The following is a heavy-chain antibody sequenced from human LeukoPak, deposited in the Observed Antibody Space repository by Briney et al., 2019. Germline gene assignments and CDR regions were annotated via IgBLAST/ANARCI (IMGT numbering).Heavy chain of an antibody. J-gene: IGHJ3*02. CDR1: GFTFSNAW. Sequence: GGSLRLSCAASGFTFSNAWMSWVRQAPGKGLEWVGRIKSKTDGGTTDYAAPVKGRFTISRDDSKNTLYLQMNSLRAEDTAVYYCVRDASVQLDRGDDAFDIWGQETMVTVSS. V-gene: IGHV3-15*01. CDR2: IKSKTDGGTT. D-gene: IGHD1-1*01. CDR3: VRDASVQLDRGDDAFDI.